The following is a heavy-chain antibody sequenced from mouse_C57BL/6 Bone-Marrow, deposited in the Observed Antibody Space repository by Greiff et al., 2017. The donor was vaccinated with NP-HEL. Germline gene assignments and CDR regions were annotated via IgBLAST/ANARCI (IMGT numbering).Heavy chain of an antibody. CDR1: GFTFSSYA. CDR3: ARTEGGFAY. Sequence: EVKVVESGGGLVKPGGSLKLSCAASGFTFSSYAMSWVRQTPEKRLEWVATISDGGSYTYYPANVKGRFTISRDNAKNNLYLQMSHLKSEDTAMYYCARTEGGFAYWGQGTLVTVSA. V-gene: IGHV5-4*03. CDR2: ISDGGSYT. J-gene: IGHJ3*01.